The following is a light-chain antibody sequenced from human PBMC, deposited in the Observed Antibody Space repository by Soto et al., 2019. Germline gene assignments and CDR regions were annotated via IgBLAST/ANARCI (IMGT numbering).Light chain of an antibody. CDR2: EVS. V-gene: IGLV2-14*01. J-gene: IGLJ1*01. CDR3: SSKTTTITLAYV. CDR1: SSDIGAYNY. Sequence: QSVLTQPASVSGSPGQSITISCTGTSSDIGAYNYVSWYQQYPGKAPKLMISEVSHRPSGVSDRFSGSKSGNTASLTISGLQAGDEADYYCSSKTTTITLAYVFRTGTKVTVL.